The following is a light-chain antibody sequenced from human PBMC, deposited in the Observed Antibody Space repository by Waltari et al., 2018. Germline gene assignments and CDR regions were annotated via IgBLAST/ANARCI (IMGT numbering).Light chain of an antibody. CDR3: SSYTSTNSLV. CDR2: DVT. V-gene: IGLV2-14*03. Sequence: QSALTQPASVSGSPGQSITFSCTGINSDVGTSYFVSWYQQHPGKVPKLIIYDVTNRPSGVSNRFSGSKSGNTASLTISGLQSEDEADYYCSSYTSTNSLVFGTGTKVTVL. J-gene: IGLJ1*01. CDR1: NSDVGTSYF.